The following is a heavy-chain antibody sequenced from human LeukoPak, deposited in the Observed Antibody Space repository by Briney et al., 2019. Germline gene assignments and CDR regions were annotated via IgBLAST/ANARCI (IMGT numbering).Heavy chain of an antibody. CDR3: ARGRSNYGSGSYYRNLYHYYMDV. CDR2: ISSSSSYI. D-gene: IGHD3-10*01. V-gene: IGHV3-21*04. CDR1: GFTFSSYS. Sequence: GGSLRLSCAASGFTFSSYSMNWVRQAPGKGLEWVSSISSSSSYIYYADSVKGRFTTSRDNAKNSLYLQMNSLRAEDTAVYYCARGRSNYGSGSYYRNLYHYYMDVWGKGTTVTVSS. J-gene: IGHJ6*03.